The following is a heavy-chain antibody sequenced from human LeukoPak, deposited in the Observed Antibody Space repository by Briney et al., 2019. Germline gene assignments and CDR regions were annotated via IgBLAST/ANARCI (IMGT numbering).Heavy chain of an antibody. J-gene: IGHJ5*02. V-gene: IGHV4-34*01. CDR2: IDHSGFP. CDR1: GGSFSANY. CDR3: ARVNNWFDP. Sequence: SETLSLTCAVYGGSFSANYWGWIRQPPGKGLEWIGEIDHSGFPNYNPSFKSRFTISVDTSKNQFSLKLSSVTAADTAVYYCARVNNWFDPWGQGTLVTVSS.